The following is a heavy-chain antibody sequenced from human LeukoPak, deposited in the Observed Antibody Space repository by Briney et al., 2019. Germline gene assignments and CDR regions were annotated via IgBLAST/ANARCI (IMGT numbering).Heavy chain of an antibody. CDR3: ARQTRLRLGELSYSPPGY. CDR1: GYSFTSYW. V-gene: IGHV5-51*01. Sequence: GESLKIPCKGSGYSFTSYWIGWVRQVPVKGLEWMGIVYPGDSDTRYSSSFQGQVTISADKSISTAYLQWSSLKASDTAMYYCARQTRLRLGELSYSPPGYWGQGTLVTVSS. CDR2: VYPGDSDT. J-gene: IGHJ4*02. D-gene: IGHD3-16*02.